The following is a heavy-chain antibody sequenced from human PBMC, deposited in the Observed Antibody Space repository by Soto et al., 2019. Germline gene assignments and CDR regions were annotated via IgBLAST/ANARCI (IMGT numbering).Heavy chain of an antibody. D-gene: IGHD3-10*02. J-gene: IGHJ4*02. V-gene: IGHV1-3*01. Sequence: PSVKVSCKASGYTFTSYAMHWVRQAPGQRLEWMGWINAGNGNTKYSQKFQGRVTITRDTSASTAYMELSSLRSEDTAVYYCARGVRGADFDYWGQGTLVTVSS. CDR2: INAGNGNT. CDR3: ARGVRGADFDY. CDR1: GYTFTSYA.